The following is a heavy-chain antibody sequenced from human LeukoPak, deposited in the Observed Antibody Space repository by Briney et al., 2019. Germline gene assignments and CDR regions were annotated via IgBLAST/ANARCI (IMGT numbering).Heavy chain of an antibody. D-gene: IGHD3-3*01. CDR2: INPNNGVT. Sequence: ASVKVSCKASGYIFIHHYIHWVRQAPGQGLEWMGWINPNNGVTSYAQRFQGRVTMTGDTSISTSYMELSNLRSDDTAIYCCVRIYYGPDYWGQGTLVTVSS. J-gene: IGHJ4*02. CDR3: VRIYYGPDY. V-gene: IGHV1-2*02. CDR1: GYIFIHHY.